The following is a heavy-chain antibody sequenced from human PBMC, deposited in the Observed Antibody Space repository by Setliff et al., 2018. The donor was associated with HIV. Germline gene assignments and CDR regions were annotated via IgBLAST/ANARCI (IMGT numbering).Heavy chain of an antibody. D-gene: IGHD5-18*01. CDR3: GRLSETAMASFDS. V-gene: IGHV4-4*08. CDR2: IYKSGTT. J-gene: IGHJ4*02. Sequence: SETLSLTCSVSGGSITSYHWSWIRQSPGKGLEWIGYIYKSGTTNYKSSLKSRVTISADPSKNQFSLKVTSVTAADTAVYYCGRLSETAMASFDSWGQGTLGTVS. CDR1: GGSITSYH.